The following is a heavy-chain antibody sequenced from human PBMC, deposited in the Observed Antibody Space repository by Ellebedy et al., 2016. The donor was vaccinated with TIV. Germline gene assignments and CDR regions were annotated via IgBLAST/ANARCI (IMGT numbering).Heavy chain of an antibody. J-gene: IGHJ4*02. CDR2: IWYDASRE. CDR1: NFTFSHYT. CDR3: ARDYGGTSPFDS. V-gene: IGHV3-33*01. D-gene: IGHD4/OR15-4a*01. Sequence: GESLKISCAASNFTFSHYTIYWVRQAPGKGLEWVAVIWYDASREWYADSVKGLFTISRDNSRNTAYLQMNSLRVEDTAVYYCARDYGGTSPFDSWGQGTLVTVSS.